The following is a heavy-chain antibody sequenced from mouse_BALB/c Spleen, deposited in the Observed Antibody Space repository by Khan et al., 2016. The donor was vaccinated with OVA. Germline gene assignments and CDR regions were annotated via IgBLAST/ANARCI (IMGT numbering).Heavy chain of an antibody. Sequence: QVQLQQSGPELVRPGVSVKISCKGSGYTFTDYAMYWVKQSHAKSLEWIGLISTYSGSTNYNQKFKGKVTMTVDKSSSAAYMELVRLTSEDSAICYCARPAYDGYYDYWGQGTALTVSS. J-gene: IGHJ2*01. D-gene: IGHD2-3*01. CDR2: ISTYSGST. CDR3: ARPAYDGYYDY. V-gene: IGHV1S137*01. CDR1: GYTFTDYA.